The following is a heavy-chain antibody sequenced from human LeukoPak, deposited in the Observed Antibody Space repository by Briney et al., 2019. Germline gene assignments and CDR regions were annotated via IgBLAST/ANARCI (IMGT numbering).Heavy chain of an antibody. CDR2: IYYSGKT. CDR3: ARGSSGYTPLDY. CDR1: GVSITKSYYY. D-gene: IGHD3-22*01. J-gene: IGHJ4*02. V-gene: IGHV4-39*07. Sequence: SETLSLTCTVSGVSITKSYYYWGWIRQPPGKGLEWIGTIYYSGKTFYNPSLKSRLTISVDTSKNQFSLKLSSVTAADTAVYYCARGSSGYTPLDYWGQGTLVTVSS.